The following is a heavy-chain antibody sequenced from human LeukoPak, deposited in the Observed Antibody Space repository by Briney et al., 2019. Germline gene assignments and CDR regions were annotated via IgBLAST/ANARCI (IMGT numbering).Heavy chain of an antibody. Sequence: GGSLRLSCAASGFVFSNYWMYWVRQAPGRGLVWVSRINPDGSSIGYADFVRGRFTISRDNAKNTLFLQMNSLTVEDTAMYYCGRDGEYSHGIDLDYWGQGTLVTVSP. V-gene: IGHV3-74*01. J-gene: IGHJ4*02. CDR2: INPDGSSI. CDR3: GRDGEYSHGIDLDY. CDR1: GFVFSNYW. D-gene: IGHD5-18*01.